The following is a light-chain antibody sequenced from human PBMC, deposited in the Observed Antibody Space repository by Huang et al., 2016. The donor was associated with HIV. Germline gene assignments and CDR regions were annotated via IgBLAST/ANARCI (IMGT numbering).Light chain of an antibody. CDR2: GAS. Sequence: AIQMTQSPSSLSASVGDRVTITCRASQGITDDLAWYQQKPGKATKLLISGASTLRSVVPSRFSGSGSGTDFTLTISSLQPEDYATYYCLQDHNYPRTFGQGTKVEI. V-gene: IGKV1-6*01. CDR3: LQDHNYPRT. CDR1: QGITDD. J-gene: IGKJ1*01.